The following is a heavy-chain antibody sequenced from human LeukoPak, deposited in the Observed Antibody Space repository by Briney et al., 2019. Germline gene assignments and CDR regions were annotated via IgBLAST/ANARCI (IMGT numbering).Heavy chain of an antibody. CDR3: AKRAVVAARAFGAFDI. CDR1: GFTFSSYW. Sequence: GGSLRLSCAASGFTFSSYWMHWVRQAPGKGLVWVSRINSDGSSTSYADSVKGRFTISRDNAKNTLYLQMNSLRVEDTAVYYCAKRAVVAARAFGAFDIWGQGTMVTVSS. D-gene: IGHD2-15*01. J-gene: IGHJ3*02. CDR2: INSDGSST. V-gene: IGHV3-74*01.